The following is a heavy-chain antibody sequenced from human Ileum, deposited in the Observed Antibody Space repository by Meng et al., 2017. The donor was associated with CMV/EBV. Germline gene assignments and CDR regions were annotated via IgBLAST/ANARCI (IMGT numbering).Heavy chain of an antibody. CDR3: AKDLEYASPTAFDI. J-gene: IGHJ3*02. V-gene: IGHV3-23*01. Sequence: SGFTFDSYAMNWVRQAPGKGLEWGSVVSGSGRRTYYGDSVKGRFTISRDNSKNTLYLQMNSLRAEDTAVYYCAKDLEYASPTAFDIWGQGTMVTVSS. CDR2: VSGSGRRT. CDR1: GFTFDSYA. D-gene: IGHD2-2*01.